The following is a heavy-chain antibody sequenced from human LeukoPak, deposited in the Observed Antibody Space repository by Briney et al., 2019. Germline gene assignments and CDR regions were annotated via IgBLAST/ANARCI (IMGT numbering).Heavy chain of an antibody. CDR3: ARAYYDILTGPFYDY. CDR1: GDSISRSSYY. J-gene: IGHJ4*02. CDR2: IYTSGST. Sequence: SETLSLTCSVSGDSISRSSYYWSWIRQPAGKGLEWIGRIYTSGSTNYNPSLKSRVTMSVDTSKNQFSLKLSSVTAADTAVYYCARAYYDILTGPFYDYWGQGTLVTVSS. V-gene: IGHV4-61*02. D-gene: IGHD3-9*01.